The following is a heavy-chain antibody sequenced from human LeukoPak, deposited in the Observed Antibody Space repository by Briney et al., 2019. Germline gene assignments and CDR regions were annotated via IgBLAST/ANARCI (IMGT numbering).Heavy chain of an antibody. CDR1: GGSTSSYY. CDR3: ARDLVPAATSYWFDP. J-gene: IGHJ5*02. D-gene: IGHD2-2*01. Sequence: SETLSLTCTVSGGSTSSYYWSWIRQPPGKGLEWIGYIYYSGSTNYNPSLKSRVTISVDTSKNQFSLKLSSVTAADTAVYYCARDLVPAATSYWFDPWGQGTLVTVSS. CDR2: IYYSGST. V-gene: IGHV4-59*01.